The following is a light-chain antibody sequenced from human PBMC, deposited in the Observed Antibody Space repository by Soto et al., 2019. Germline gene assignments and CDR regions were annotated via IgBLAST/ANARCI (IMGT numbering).Light chain of an antibody. CDR3: QQSGRYRT. V-gene: IGKV1-5*03. J-gene: IGKJ1*01. Sequence: DIQMTQSPSTLSASVGDRVTITCRASQSTSTWLAWYQHKPGKAPNLLIYKASSIESGVPSRFSGSGSGTEFTLTISSLQSDDVETYYCQQSGRYRTFGQGTKVEIK. CDR2: KAS. CDR1: QSTSTW.